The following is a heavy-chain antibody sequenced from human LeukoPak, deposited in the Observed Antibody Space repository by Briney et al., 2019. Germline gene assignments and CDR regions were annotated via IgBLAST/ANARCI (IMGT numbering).Heavy chain of an antibody. CDR2: INHSGST. CDR1: GGSFSGYY. CDR3: ARGHCSSTSCYSRNYGMDV. V-gene: IGHV4-34*01. J-gene: IGHJ6*02. Sequence: PSETLSLTCAVYGGSFSGYYWSWIRQPPGKGLEWIGEINHSGSTNYNPSLKSRVTISVDTSKNQFSLRLSSVTAVDTAVYYCARGHCSSTSCYSRNYGMDVWGQGTTVTVSS. D-gene: IGHD2-2*02.